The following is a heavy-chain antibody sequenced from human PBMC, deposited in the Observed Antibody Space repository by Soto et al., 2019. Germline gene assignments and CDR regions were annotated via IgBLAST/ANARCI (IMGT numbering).Heavy chain of an antibody. J-gene: IGHJ6*02. CDR2: ISWDGGST. V-gene: IGHV3-43*01. CDR3: AKDTGSSGYLRSYSYGMDV. CDR1: GFTFDDYT. Sequence: PGGSLRLSCAASGFTFDDYTMHWVRQAPGKGLEWVSLISWDGGSTYYADSVKGRFTISRDNSKNSLYLQMNSLRTEDTALYYCAKDTGSSGYLRSYSYGMDVWGQGITVTVSS. D-gene: IGHD3-22*01.